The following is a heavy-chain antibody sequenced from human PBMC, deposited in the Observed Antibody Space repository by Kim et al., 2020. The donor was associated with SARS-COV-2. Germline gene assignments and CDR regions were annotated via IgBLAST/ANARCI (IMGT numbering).Heavy chain of an antibody. CDR2: ISYDGSNK. CDR1: GFTFSSYG. V-gene: IGHV3-30*18. J-gene: IGHJ4*02. D-gene: IGHD3-22*01. CDR3: AKDRNYYDSSGGLK. Sequence: GGSLRLSCAASGFTFSSYGMHWVRQAPGKGLECVAVISYDGSNKYYADSVKGRFTISRDNSKNTLYLQMNSLRAEDTAVYYCAKDRNYYDSSGGLKWGQGTLVTVSS.